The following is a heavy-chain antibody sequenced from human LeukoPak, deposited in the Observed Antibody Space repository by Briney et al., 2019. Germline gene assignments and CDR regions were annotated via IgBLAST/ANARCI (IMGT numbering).Heavy chain of an antibody. CDR3: ARVGYSGYGYNFDN. J-gene: IGHJ4*02. Sequence: SETLSLTCTVSGCSISSYYWRWIRQPPGKGLEWIGYIYYSGSTNYNPSLKSRVTLSVDTSKSQFSLKLSSVTAADTAVYYCARVGYSGYGYNFDNWSQGTLVTVSS. D-gene: IGHD5-12*01. V-gene: IGHV4-59*01. CDR1: GCSISSYY. CDR2: IYYSGST.